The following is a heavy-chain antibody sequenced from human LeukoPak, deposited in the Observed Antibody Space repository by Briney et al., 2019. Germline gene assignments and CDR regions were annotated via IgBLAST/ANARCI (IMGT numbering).Heavy chain of an antibody. CDR2: ISSSSSTI. Sequence: GGSLRLSCAASGFTFSSYSMNWVRQAPGKGLEWVSYISSSSSTIYYADSVKGRFTISRDNAKNSLYLQMNSLRAEDTAVYYCARDEGGGSHDAFDIWGQGTMVTVSS. J-gene: IGHJ3*02. CDR3: ARDEGGGSHDAFDI. D-gene: IGHD3-10*01. CDR1: GFTFSSYS. V-gene: IGHV3-48*04.